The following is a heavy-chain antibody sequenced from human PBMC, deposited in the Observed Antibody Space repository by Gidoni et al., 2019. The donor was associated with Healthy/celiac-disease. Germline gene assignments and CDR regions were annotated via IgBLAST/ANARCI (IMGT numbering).Heavy chain of an antibody. V-gene: IGHV3-9*01. J-gene: IGHJ3*02. Sequence: EVQLVESGGGLVQPGRSLRLSCAASGFTFDDYAMHWVRQAPGKGLEWVSGISWNSGSIGYADSVKGRFTISRDNAKNSLYLQMNSLRAEDTALYYCAKDLIAAMVHAFDIWGQGTMVTVSS. D-gene: IGHD5-18*01. CDR2: ISWNSGSI. CDR3: AKDLIAAMVHAFDI. CDR1: GFTFDDYA.